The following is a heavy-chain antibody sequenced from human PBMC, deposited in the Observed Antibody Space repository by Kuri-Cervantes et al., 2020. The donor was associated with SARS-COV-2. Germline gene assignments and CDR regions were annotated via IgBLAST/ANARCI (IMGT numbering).Heavy chain of an antibody. CDR1: GYTFTSYG. V-gene: IGHV1-18*01. D-gene: IGHD3-3*01. CDR2: ISAYNGNT. J-gene: IGHJ5*02. CDR3: ARDKDFWSGPGVNWFDP. Sequence: ASVKVSCKASGYTFTSYGISWVRQAPGQGLEWMGWISAYNGNTNYAQKLQGRVTVTTDTSTSTAYMELRSLRSDDTAVYYCARDKDFWSGPGVNWFDPWGQGTLVTVSS.